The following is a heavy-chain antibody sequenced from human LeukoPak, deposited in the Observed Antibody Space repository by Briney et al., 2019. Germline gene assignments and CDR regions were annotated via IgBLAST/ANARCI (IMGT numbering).Heavy chain of an antibody. Sequence: GGSLRLSCAASGFTVSSNYMTWVRQAPGKGLEWVSVIYSGGSTYYADSVKGRFTISRDNSKNTLYLQMNSLRAEDTAVYHCAAAKQWLVPDYWGQGTLVTVSS. V-gene: IGHV3-53*01. CDR1: GFTVSSNY. D-gene: IGHD6-19*01. CDR2: IYSGGST. CDR3: AAAKQWLVPDY. J-gene: IGHJ4*02.